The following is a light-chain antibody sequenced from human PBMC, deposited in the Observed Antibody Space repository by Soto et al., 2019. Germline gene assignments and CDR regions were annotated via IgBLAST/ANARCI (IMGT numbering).Light chain of an antibody. CDR2: EVS. J-gene: IGLJ3*02. CDR3: TSFTTLSTVV. V-gene: IGLV2-14*01. Sequence: QSALTQPASVSGSPGQSITISCTGTSSDVGGYNYVSWFQQHPGKAPKLKISEVSNRPSGVSNRFSGSKSGNTASLTISELQAEDEADYYCTSFTTLSTVVFGGGTKVTVL. CDR1: SSDVGGYNY.